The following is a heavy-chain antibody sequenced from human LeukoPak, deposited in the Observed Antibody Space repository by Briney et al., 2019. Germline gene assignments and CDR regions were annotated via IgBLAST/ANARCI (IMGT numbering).Heavy chain of an antibody. Sequence: PGGSLRLSCAASGFSFSTYEMHWVRQATGKGLEGVSDISSGGTITYYADSVRGRFTTSRDNAKNLLYLQMHSLRAEDTAIYYCSLLAVASPQDYWGQGTLVTVSS. CDR1: GFSFSTYE. V-gene: IGHV3-48*03. J-gene: IGHJ4*02. D-gene: IGHD6-19*01. CDR3: SLLAVASPQDY. CDR2: ISSGGTIT.